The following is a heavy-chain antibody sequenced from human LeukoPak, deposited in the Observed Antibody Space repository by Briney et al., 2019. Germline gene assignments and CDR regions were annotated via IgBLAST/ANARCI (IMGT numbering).Heavy chain of an antibody. CDR2: IYYSGST. CDR1: GGSVSSGSYY. J-gene: IGHJ4*02. CDR3: ARAPYGFVGLDY. D-gene: IGHD5-24*01. Sequence: SETLSLTCTVSGGSVSSGSYYWSWIRQPPGKGLEWIGYIYYSGSTNYNPSLKSRVTISVDRSKNQFSLKLSSVTAADTAVYYCARAPYGFVGLDYWGQGTLVTVSS. V-gene: IGHV4-61*01.